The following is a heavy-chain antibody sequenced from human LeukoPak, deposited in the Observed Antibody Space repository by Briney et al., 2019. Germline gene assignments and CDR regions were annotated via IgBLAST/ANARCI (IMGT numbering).Heavy chain of an antibody. V-gene: IGHV3-33*06. CDR3: AKDYSAYCGGDCYSDAFDI. Sequence: GGSLRLSCAASGFTFSSYDMHWVRQAPGKGLEWVAVIWYDGSNKYYADSVKGRFTISRDNSKNTLYLQMNSLRAEDTAVYYCAKDYSAYCGGDCYSDAFDIWGQGTIVTVSS. CDR1: GFTFSSYD. J-gene: IGHJ3*02. D-gene: IGHD2-21*02. CDR2: IWYDGSNK.